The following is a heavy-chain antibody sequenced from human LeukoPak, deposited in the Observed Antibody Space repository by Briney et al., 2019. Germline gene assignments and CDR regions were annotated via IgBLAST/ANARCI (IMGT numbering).Heavy chain of an antibody. CDR3: ARSTMVRGVISMDV. CDR2: IYPADSDT. CDR1: GYSFTIYW. V-gene: IGHV5-51*01. Sequence: PGESLQISCQGSGYSFTIYWIGWVRQMPGKGLEWMGIIYPADSDTRYSPSFQGQVTISADKSISTTYLQWSSLKASDTAMYYCARSTMVRGVISMDVWGQGTTVTVSS. D-gene: IGHD3-10*01. J-gene: IGHJ6*02.